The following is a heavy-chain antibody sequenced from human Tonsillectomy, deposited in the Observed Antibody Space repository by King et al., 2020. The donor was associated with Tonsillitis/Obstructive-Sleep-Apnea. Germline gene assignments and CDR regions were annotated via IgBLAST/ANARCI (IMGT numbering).Heavy chain of an antibody. Sequence: VQLQESGPGLVKPSQTLSLTCTVSGGSFGSGGYYWSWIRQRPGKGLEWVAYIYYSGDTYYTPSLKSRVSMSVDTSKNQFSLNLTSVTAADTAVYYCARRTMTTPYWYFDLWGRGTLVTVSS. CDR3: ARRTMTTPYWYFDL. CDR1: GGSFGSGGYY. D-gene: IGHD4-17*01. J-gene: IGHJ2*01. CDR2: IYYSGDT. V-gene: IGHV4-31*03.